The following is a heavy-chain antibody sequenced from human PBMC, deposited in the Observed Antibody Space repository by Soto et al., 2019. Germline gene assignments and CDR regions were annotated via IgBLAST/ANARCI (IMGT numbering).Heavy chain of an antibody. V-gene: IGHV4-31*03. CDR3: ARAGCSSTSCQGWFDP. Sequence: QVQLQESGPGLVKPSQTLSLTCTVSGGSISSGGYYWSWIRQHPGKGLEWIGYIYYSGSTYYNPSLKSRVTISVDTSKNQFSLKLSSVTAADTAVYYCARAGCSSTSCQGWFDPWGQGTLVTVSS. CDR1: GGSISSGGYY. CDR2: IYYSGST. J-gene: IGHJ5*02. D-gene: IGHD2-2*01.